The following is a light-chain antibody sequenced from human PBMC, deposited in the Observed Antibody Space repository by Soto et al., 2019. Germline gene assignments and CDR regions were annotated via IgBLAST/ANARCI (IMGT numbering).Light chain of an antibody. J-gene: IGLJ1*01. Sequence: QSVLTQPPSVSGAPGQRVTISCTGSSSNIGGGYDVHWYQQLPGTAPKLLIYGNSNRPSGVPDRFSGSKSGTSASLAITGLQAEEEDDYYCQSYDSSMSGYVFGTGTKVTVL. CDR3: QSYDSSMSGYV. CDR1: SSNIGGGYD. CDR2: GNS. V-gene: IGLV1-40*01.